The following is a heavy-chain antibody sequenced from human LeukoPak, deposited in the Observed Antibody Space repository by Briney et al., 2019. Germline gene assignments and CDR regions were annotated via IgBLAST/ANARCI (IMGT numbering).Heavy chain of an antibody. V-gene: IGHV4-34*01. D-gene: IGHD4-11*01. J-gene: IGHJ4*02. CDR2: INHSGST. CDR1: GGSFSGYY. CDR3: ARDLSYSKVGRAGDY. Sequence: SETLSLTRAVYGGSFSGYYWSWIRQPPGKGLEWIGEINHSGSTNYNPSLKSRVTISVDTSKNQFSLKLSSVTAADTAVYYCARDLSYSKVGRAGDYWGQGTLVTVSS.